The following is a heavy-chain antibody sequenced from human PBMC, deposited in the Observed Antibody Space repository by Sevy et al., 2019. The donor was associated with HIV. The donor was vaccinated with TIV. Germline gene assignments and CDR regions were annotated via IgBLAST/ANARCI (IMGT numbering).Heavy chain of an antibody. CDR1: GFTFSSYA. V-gene: IGHV3-30-3*01. J-gene: IGHJ4*02. D-gene: IGHD6-13*01. CDR3: ARGRIAAAEYYFDY. CDR2: ISYDGSNK. Sequence: GGSLRLSCAASGFTFSSYAMHWVRQAPGKGLEWVAVISYDGSNKYYEDSVKGRFTISRDNSKNTLYLQMNSLRAEDTAVYYCARGRIAAAEYYFDYWGQGTLVTVSS.